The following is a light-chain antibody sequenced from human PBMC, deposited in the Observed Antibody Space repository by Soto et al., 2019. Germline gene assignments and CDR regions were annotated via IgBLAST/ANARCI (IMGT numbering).Light chain of an antibody. CDR1: QSVRSNY. J-gene: IGKJ3*01. CDR3: QQYGSSFT. V-gene: IGKV3-20*01. Sequence: EIVLTQSPDTLSLSPGERATLSCRASQSVRSNYLAWYRQKPGQAPRLLIYGASSRATGTPDRFSGSGSGTDFTLTINRLEPEDFAVYYCQQYGSSFTFGPGTKVDIK. CDR2: GAS.